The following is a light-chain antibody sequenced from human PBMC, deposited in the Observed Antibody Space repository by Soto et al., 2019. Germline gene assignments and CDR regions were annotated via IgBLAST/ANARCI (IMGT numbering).Light chain of an antibody. CDR2: DAS. Sequence: DIQMTQSPSSLSASVGDRVTITCQARQDISNYLNWYQQKPGKAPKLLIYDASNLETGVPSRFSGSGSGTDFTFTISSLQPEGIATYYCQQYDKLPRTFGQGTKLEIK. CDR1: QDISNY. V-gene: IGKV1-33*01. J-gene: IGKJ2*01. CDR3: QQYDKLPRT.